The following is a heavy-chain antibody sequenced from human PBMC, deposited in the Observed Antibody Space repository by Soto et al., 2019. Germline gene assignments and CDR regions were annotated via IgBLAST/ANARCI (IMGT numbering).Heavy chain of an antibody. Sequence: SEDLFPPWTVSGGFPIRRSYLLGWVRQPPGKGLEWIGSIYYSGSTYYNPSLKSRVTISVDTSKNQFSLKLSSVTAADTAVYYCARVKLERLGGAFDIWGQGTMVTVSS. CDR3: ARVKLERLGGAFDI. D-gene: IGHD1-1*01. CDR2: IYYSGST. J-gene: IGHJ3*02. CDR1: GGFPIRRSYL. V-gene: IGHV4-39*01.